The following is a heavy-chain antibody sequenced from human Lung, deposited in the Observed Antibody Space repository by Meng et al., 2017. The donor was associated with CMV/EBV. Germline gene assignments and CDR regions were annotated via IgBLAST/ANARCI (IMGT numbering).Heavy chain of an antibody. CDR3: ARDLGDDCTNGVCYSVDAFDI. CDR2: INPNSGGT. CDR1: GYTFTAHY. V-gene: IGHV1-2*02. D-gene: IGHD2-8*01. J-gene: IGHJ3*02. Sequence: AXVXVSXXASGYTFTAHYFHWVRQAPGQGLEWMGWINPNSGGTNYAQKFQGRVTMTRDTSISTAYMELSRLRSDDTAVYYCARDLGDDCTNGVCYSVDAFDIWGQGTMVXVSS.